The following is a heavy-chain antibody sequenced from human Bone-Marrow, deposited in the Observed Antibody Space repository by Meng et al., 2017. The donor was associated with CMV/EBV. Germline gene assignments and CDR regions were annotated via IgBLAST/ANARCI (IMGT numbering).Heavy chain of an antibody. D-gene: IGHD6-6*01. V-gene: IGHV3-23*01. CDR2: ISGSGGST. Sequence: GASLNISCASSGFFSSNYALSWVRPAPGKGLEWVSAISGSGGSTYSADSVRGRFTITRDNSNTTLYLQRNRRRDEETAVYYGAKDNSEGIPIAARPGLLFDSWGQGTLVTVSS. J-gene: IGHJ4*02. CDR1: GFFSSNYA. CDR3: AKDNSEGIPIAARPGLLFDS.